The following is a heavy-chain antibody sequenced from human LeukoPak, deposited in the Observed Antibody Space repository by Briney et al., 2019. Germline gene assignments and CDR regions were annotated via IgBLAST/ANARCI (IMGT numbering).Heavy chain of an antibody. V-gene: IGHV3-66*01. J-gene: IGHJ6*02. Sequence: GGSLRLSCAASGFTGSSNYMSWVRQAPGKGLEWVSIIYGGGGTYYADSVEDRFTISRDNSKSTMYLQMKSLRAEDTAVYYFASRDKGYYYGLDVWGQGTTVIVSS. D-gene: IGHD5-24*01. CDR1: GFTGSSNY. CDR3: ASRDKGYYYGLDV. CDR2: IYGGGGT.